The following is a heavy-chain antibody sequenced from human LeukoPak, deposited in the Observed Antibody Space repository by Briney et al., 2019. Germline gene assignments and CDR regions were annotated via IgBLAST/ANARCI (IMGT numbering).Heavy chain of an antibody. J-gene: IGHJ4*02. V-gene: IGHV3-53*01. CDR2: IYSGGGT. CDR1: GFTVSNNY. D-gene: IGHD5-24*01. CDR3: ARDNAYTFDY. Sequence: GGSLRLSCAVSGFTVSNNYMNWVRQAPGKGLEWVSVIYSGGGTYYADSVKGRFTISRDNAKSTLYLQMNSLRAEDTAVYYCARDNAYTFDYWGQGTLVTVSS.